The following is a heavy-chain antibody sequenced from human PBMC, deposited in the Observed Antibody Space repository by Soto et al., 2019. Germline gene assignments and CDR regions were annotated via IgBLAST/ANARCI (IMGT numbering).Heavy chain of an antibody. CDR2: INAGNGNT. Sequence: PSVKVSCKASGYTFTSYAMHWVRQAPGQRLEWMGWINAGNGNTKYSKKFQGRVTITRDTSASTAYMELSSLSSEDTVVYYFARDCPTQYSSRGALGPWGQGTLVTVSS. J-gene: IGHJ5*02. D-gene: IGHD6-6*01. CDR1: GYTFTSYA. CDR3: ARDCPTQYSSRGALGP. V-gene: IGHV1-3*01.